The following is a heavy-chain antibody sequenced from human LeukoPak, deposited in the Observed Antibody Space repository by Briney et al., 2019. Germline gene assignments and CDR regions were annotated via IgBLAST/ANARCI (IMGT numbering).Heavy chain of an antibody. CDR1: GGSISSYY. V-gene: IGHV4-59*12. CDR3: ASGYDYVWGSYRS. D-gene: IGHD3-16*02. Sequence: SETLSLTCTVSGGSISSYYWSWIRQPPGKGLEWIGYIYYSGSTNYNPSLKSRVTISVDTSKNQFSLKLSSVTAADTAVYYCASGYDYVWGSYRSWGQGTLVTVSS. J-gene: IGHJ5*02. CDR2: IYYSGST.